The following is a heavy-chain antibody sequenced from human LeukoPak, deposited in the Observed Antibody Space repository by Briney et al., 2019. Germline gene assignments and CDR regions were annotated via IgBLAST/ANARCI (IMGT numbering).Heavy chain of an antibody. J-gene: IGHJ3*01. CDR1: GFTFTSSA. Sequence: SVKVSCKASGFTFTSSAVQWVRQARGQRLEWIGWIVIGSGNTNYAQKFQERVTITRDMSTSLVYMELSSLRSEDTAVYYCAAEAAYYYDSRDAFDVWGQGTMVTVSS. CDR3: AAEAAYYYDSRDAFDV. CDR2: IVIGSGNT. V-gene: IGHV1-58*01. D-gene: IGHD3-22*01.